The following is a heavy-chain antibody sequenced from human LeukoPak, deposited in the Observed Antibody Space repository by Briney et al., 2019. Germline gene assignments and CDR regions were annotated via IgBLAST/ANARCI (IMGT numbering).Heavy chain of an antibody. CDR1: GFTFSSYA. Sequence: PGGSLRLSCAASGFTFSSYAMSWVRQAPGKGLEWVSAISSSGSTYYADSVEGRFTISRDNSRDTLYLQMNSLRAEDTAVYYCAKTLWVAAAGNWYFDLWGRGTQVTVSS. CDR2: ISSSGST. V-gene: IGHV3-23*01. D-gene: IGHD6-13*01. CDR3: AKTLWVAAAGNWYFDL. J-gene: IGHJ2*01.